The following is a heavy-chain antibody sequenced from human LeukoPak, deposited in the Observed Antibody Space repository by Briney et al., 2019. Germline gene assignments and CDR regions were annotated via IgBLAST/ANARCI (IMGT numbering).Heavy chain of an antibody. V-gene: IGHV4-34*01. CDR2: INHSGST. D-gene: IGHD6-13*01. Sequence: KPSETLSLTCAVYGGSFGGYYWSWIRQPPGKGLEWIGEINHSGSTNYNPSLKSRVTISVDTSKNQFSLKLSSVTAADTAVYYCARKSLGSSSKPLDYWGQGTLVTVSS. J-gene: IGHJ4*02. CDR3: ARKSLGSSSKPLDY. CDR1: GGSFGGYY.